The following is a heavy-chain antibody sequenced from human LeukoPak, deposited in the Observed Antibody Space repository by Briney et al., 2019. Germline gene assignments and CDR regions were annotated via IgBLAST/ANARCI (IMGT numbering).Heavy chain of an antibody. Sequence: ASVKVSCKASGYTFSGHYIHWVRQAPGQGLEYMGWINPDSGGTKYAQKFQGRVTMTRDTSINTAHMELSRLRSDDTAIYYCAKNGDRGAYCSGGSCYPYYYYYMDVWGKGTTVTISS. J-gene: IGHJ6*03. CDR3: AKNGDRGAYCSGGSCYPYYYYYMDV. CDR2: INPDSGGT. CDR1: GYTFSGHY. D-gene: IGHD2-15*01. V-gene: IGHV1-2*02.